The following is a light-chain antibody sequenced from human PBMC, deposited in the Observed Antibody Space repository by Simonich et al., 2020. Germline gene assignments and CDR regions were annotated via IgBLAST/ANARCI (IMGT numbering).Light chain of an antibody. CDR3: QSYDSSGWV. CDR1: SGSIASNY. Sequence: NFMLTQPHSVSESPGKTVTISCTRSSGSIASNYVQWYQQRPGSAPTPVIYGDNQRPSGGPARFSGSIDSSSNSASLTISGLKTEDEADYYCQSYDSSGWVFGGGTKLTVL. J-gene: IGLJ3*02. CDR2: GDN. V-gene: IGLV6-57*03.